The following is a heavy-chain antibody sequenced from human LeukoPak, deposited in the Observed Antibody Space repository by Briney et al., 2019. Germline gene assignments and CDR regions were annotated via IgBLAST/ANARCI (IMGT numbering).Heavy chain of an antibody. D-gene: IGHD6-13*01. J-gene: IGHJ4*02. CDR1: GFTFSSYS. Sequence: GGSLRLSCAASGFTFSSYSMNWVRQAPGKGLEWVSSISSGSSYIYYADSVKGRFTISRDNAKNSLYLQMNSLRAEDTAVYYCARAPGGAAADYWGQGTLVTVSS. V-gene: IGHV3-21*01. CDR3: ARAPGGAAADY. CDR2: ISSGSSYI.